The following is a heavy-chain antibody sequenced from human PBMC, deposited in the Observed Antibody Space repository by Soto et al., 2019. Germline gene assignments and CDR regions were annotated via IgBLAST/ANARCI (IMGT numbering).Heavy chain of an antibody. V-gene: IGHV3-21*01. CDR2: ISSSSSYI. J-gene: IGHJ3*02. Sequence: GGSLRLSCAASGFTFSSYSMNWVRQAPGKGLEWVSSISSSSSYIYYADSVKGRFTISRDNAKNSLYLQMNSLRAEDTAVYYCARDRDGYFISTSCYADAFDIWGQGTMVTVSS. CDR3: ARDRDGYFISTSCYADAFDI. D-gene: IGHD2-2*03. CDR1: GFTFSSYS.